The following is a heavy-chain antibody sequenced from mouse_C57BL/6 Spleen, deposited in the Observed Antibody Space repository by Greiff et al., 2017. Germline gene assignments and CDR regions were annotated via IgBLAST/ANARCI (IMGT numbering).Heavy chain of an antibody. Sequence: VQLQQSGAELMKPGASVKLSCKATGYTFTGYWIEWVKQRPGPGLEWIGEILTGSGSHNYNEKLKGKATFTADTSSNTAYMQLSSLTTEDSAIYYCARGGSSYQYYYAMDYWGQGTSVTVSS. V-gene: IGHV1-9*01. CDR2: ILTGSGSH. CDR3: ARGGSSYQYYYAMDY. CDR1: GYTFTGYW. J-gene: IGHJ4*01. D-gene: IGHD1-1*01.